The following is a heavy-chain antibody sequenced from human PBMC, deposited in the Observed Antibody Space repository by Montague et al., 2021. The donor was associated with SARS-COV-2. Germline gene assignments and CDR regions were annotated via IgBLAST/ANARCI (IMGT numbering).Heavy chain of an antibody. CDR1: GFTFSSYA. CDR3: AKDPHYDFWSGYYLDY. D-gene: IGHD3-3*01. CDR2: ISGSGGST. J-gene: IGHJ4*02. Sequence: SLRLSCAASGFTFSSYAMSWVRQAPGKGLEWVSAISGSGGSTYYADPVKGRFTISRDNSKNTLYLQMNSLRAEDTAVYYCAKDPHYDFWSGYYLDYWGQGTLVTVSS. V-gene: IGHV3-23*01.